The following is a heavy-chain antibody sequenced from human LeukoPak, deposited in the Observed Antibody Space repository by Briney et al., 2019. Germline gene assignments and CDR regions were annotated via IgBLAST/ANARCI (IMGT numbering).Heavy chain of an antibody. CDR2: IKQDGSEK. J-gene: IGHJ4*02. D-gene: IGHD5-18*01. V-gene: IGHV3-7*01. CDR3: ARLRGYSYILEPPGEYYFDY. Sequence: GGSLRLSCAASGFTFSSYWMSWVRQAPGKGLEWVANIKQDGSEKYYVDSVKGRFTISRDNAKNSLYLQMNSLRAEDTAVYYCARLRGYSYILEPPGEYYFDYWGQGTLVTVSS. CDR1: GFTFSSYW.